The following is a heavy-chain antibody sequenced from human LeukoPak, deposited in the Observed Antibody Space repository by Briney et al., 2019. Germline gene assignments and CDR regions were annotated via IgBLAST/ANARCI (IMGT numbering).Heavy chain of an antibody. CDR2: TSSSSSYI. D-gene: IGHD3-10*01. J-gene: IGHJ3*02. V-gene: IGHV3-21*01. CDR1: GFTFSSYS. Sequence: GGSLRLSCAASGFTFSSYSMNWVRQAPGKGLEWVSSTSSSSSYIYYADSVKGRFTISRDNAKNSLYLQMNSLRAEDTAVYYCARDRRFGELFKPDRPAFDIWGQGKMVTVSS. CDR3: ARDRRFGELFKPDRPAFDI.